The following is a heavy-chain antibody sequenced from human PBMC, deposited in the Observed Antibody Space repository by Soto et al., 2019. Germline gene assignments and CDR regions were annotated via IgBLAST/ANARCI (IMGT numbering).Heavy chain of an antibody. V-gene: IGHV3-9*01. Sequence: PGWSLRLSCAASGFTFDDYAMHWVRQAPGKGLEWVSGISWNSGSIGYADSVKGRFTISRDNAKNSLYLQMDSLRAEDTALYYCAKDGLGRRYSSGWTYYYYYGMDVWGQGTTVTVSS. J-gene: IGHJ6*02. CDR3: AKDGLGRRYSSGWTYYYYYGMDV. CDR2: ISWNSGSI. D-gene: IGHD6-19*01. CDR1: GFTFDDYA.